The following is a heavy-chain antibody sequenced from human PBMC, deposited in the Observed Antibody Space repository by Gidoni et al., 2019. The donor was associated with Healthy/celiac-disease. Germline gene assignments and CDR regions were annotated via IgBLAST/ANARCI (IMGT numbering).Heavy chain of an antibody. J-gene: IGHJ4*02. CDR1: GASISRGSYY. D-gene: IGHD6-13*01. V-gene: IGHV4-61*02. CDR2: IYTSGTT. CDR3: ARLSDTSAELVNYFDY. Sequence: QVQLQESGPGLVKPSQTLSLPFTVSGASISRGSYYWSWIRQPAGKGLEWIGRIYTSGTTNYNPSLKSRVTISVDTSKNQFSLKLSSVTAADTAVYYCARLSDTSAELVNYFDYWGQGTLVTVSS.